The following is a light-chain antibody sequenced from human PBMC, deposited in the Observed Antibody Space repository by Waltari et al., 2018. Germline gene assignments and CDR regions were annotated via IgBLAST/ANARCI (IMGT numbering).Light chain of an antibody. CDR1: SSDVGGYNY. V-gene: IGLV2-14*01. CDR3: SSYTSSST. Sequence: QSALTQPASVSGSPGQSLTISCTGTSSDVGGYNYVSWYQQHPGKAPKLMIYDVSNRPSGVSNRFSGSKSGNTASLTISGLQAEDEADYYCSSYTSSSTFGTGTKVTVL. CDR2: DVS. J-gene: IGLJ1*01.